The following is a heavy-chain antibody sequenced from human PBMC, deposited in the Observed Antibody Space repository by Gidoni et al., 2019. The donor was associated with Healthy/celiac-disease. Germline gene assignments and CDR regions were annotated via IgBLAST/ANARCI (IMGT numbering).Heavy chain of an antibody. J-gene: IGHJ6*04. V-gene: IGHV3-13*01. CDR3: ARDQGKSGWYRTYYYYGMDV. D-gene: IGHD6-19*01. Sequence: EVQLVESGGGLVQPGGSLRLSCAASAFTFSSYDMHWVRQATGKGLEWVSAIGTAGYTYYPGSVKGRFTISRENAKNSLYLQMNSLRAEDTAVYYCARDQGKSGWYRTYYYYGMDVWGKGTTVTVSS. CDR2: IGTAGYT. CDR1: AFTFSSYD.